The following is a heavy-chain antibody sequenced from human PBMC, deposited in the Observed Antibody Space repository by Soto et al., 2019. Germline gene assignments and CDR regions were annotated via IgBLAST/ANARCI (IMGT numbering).Heavy chain of an antibody. CDR2: IYYSGST. V-gene: IGHV4-59*12. CDR1: GGSISSYY. CDR3: ARAMTTVTTIDY. Sequence: SETLSLTCTVSGGSISSYYWSWIRQPPGKGLEWIGYIYYSGSTNYNPSLKSRVTISVDTSKNQFSLKLSSVTAADTAVYYCARAMTTVTTIDYWGQGTLVTVSS. D-gene: IGHD4-17*01. J-gene: IGHJ4*02.